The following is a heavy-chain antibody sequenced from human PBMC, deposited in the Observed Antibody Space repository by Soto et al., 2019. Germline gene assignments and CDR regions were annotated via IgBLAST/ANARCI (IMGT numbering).Heavy chain of an antibody. V-gene: IGHV4-31*03. CDR3: ARDRAAADAFDI. D-gene: IGHD6-25*01. CDR2: IYYSGST. CDR1: GGSISSGGYY. Sequence: SETLSLTCTVSGGSISSGGYYWSWIRQHPGKGLEWIGYIYYSGSTYYNPSLKSRVTISVDTSKNQFSLKLSSVTAADTAVYYCARDRAAADAFDIWGHGTMVTVSS. J-gene: IGHJ3*02.